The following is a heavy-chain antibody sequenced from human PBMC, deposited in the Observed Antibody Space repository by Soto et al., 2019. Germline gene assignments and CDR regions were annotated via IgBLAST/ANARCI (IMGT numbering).Heavy chain of an antibody. CDR2: ISGSGGST. V-gene: IGHV3-23*01. CDR1: GFTFSSYA. CDR3: AKGSVAVSYYYYGMDV. J-gene: IGHJ6*02. D-gene: IGHD6-19*01. Sequence: LRLSCAASGFTFSSYATSWVRQAPGKGLEWVSAISGSGGSTYYADSVKGRFTISRDNSKNTLYLQMNSLRAEDTAVYYCAKGSVAVSYYYYGMDVWGQGTTVTGSS.